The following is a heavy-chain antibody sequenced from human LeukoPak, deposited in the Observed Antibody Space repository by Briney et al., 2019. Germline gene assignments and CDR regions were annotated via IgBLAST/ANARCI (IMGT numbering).Heavy chain of an antibody. CDR2: ISYDGSNK. CDR1: GFTFSSYV. CDR3: ARGSSGWYSDYGMDV. D-gene: IGHD6-19*01. V-gene: IGHV3-30-3*01. Sequence: GGSLRLSCAASGFTFSSYVMHWVRQAPGKGLEWVAVISYDGSNKYYADSVKGRFTISRDNSKNTLYLQMNSLRAEDTAVYYCARGSSGWYSDYGMDVWGQGTTVTVSS. J-gene: IGHJ6*02.